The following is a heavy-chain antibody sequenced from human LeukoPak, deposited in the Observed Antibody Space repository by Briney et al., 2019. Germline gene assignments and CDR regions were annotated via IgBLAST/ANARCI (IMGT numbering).Heavy chain of an antibody. CDR3: AVFDNWPGD. CDR2: INSDGSST. V-gene: IGHV3-74*01. Sequence: GGSLRPSCAASGFTFSNHWMHWVRQAPGKGLVWVSHINSDGSSTTYADSVKGRFTISRDNAKNTLYLQMNSLRAEDTAVYHCAVFDNWPGDWGQGTLVTVSS. CDR1: GFTFSNHW. J-gene: IGHJ5*02.